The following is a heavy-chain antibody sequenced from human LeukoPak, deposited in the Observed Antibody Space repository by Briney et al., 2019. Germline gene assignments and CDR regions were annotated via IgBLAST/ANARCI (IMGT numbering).Heavy chain of an antibody. D-gene: IGHD3-10*01. CDR1: GGATGSDGYY. V-gene: IGHV4-31*03. Sequence: PSETLSLTCSVSGGATGSDGYYWNWIRQHPGKGLEWIGYIYYSGSASYNPSLKSRVTISVDTSKNQFSLRLSSVTAADTAVYYCARGSYYGFSGDSWGQDPWSPSPQ. CDR3: ARGSYYGFSGDS. J-gene: IGHJ5*01. CDR2: IYYSGSA.